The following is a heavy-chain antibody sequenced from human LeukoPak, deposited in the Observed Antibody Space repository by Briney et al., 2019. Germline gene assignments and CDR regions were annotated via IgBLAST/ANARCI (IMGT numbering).Heavy chain of an antibody. CDR1: GFIFSDYA. Sequence: GGSLRLSCEASGFIFSDYAIHWVRQPPGKGPEWVGIISYHGKDKFYADSMKGRFTISRDNSKNTMYLQMNSLRAEDTALYYCARVSEGSFWTGSYRGFYYYGMDVWGRGTTVTVSS. V-gene: IGHV3-30*04. CDR3: ARVSEGSFWTGSYRGFYYYGMDV. J-gene: IGHJ6*02. CDR2: ISYHGKDK. D-gene: IGHD3/OR15-3a*01.